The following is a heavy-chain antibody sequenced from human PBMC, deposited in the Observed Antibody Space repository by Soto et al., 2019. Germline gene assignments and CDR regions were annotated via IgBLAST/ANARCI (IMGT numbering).Heavy chain of an antibody. J-gene: IGHJ6*03. V-gene: IGHV1-8*01. CDR3: ARVFWSGYFYYMDV. CDR1: GYTFTSYD. D-gene: IGHD3-3*01. CDR2: MNPNSGNT. Sequence: ASVKVSCKASGYTFTSYDINWVRQATGQGLEWMGWMNPNSGNTGYAQKFQGRVTMTRNTSISTAYMELSSLRSEVTAVYYCARVFWSGYFYYMDVWGKGTTVTVSS.